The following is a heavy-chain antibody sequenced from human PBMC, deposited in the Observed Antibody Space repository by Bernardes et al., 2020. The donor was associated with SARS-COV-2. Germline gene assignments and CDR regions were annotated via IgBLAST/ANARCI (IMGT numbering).Heavy chain of an antibody. Sequence: ESLKISCKGSGYSFTSYWIGWVRQMPGKGLEWMGIIYPGDSDTRYSPSFQGQVTISADKSISTAYLQWSSLKASDTAMYYCARVSALRYFEINYYYYGMDVWGQGTTVTVSS. V-gene: IGHV5-51*01. CDR2: IYPGDSDT. CDR3: ARVSALRYFEINYYYYGMDV. CDR1: GYSFTSYW. D-gene: IGHD3-9*01. J-gene: IGHJ6*02.